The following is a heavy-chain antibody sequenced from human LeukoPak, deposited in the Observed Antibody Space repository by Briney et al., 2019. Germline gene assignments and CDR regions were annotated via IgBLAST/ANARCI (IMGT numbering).Heavy chain of an antibody. CDR3: ARDLSVGAKPDLGFDY. D-gene: IGHD1-26*01. CDR2: ISSSSSYI. CDR1: GFTFSSYS. Sequence: GGSLRLSCAASGFTFSSYSMNWVRQAPGKGLEWVSSISSSSSYIYYADSVKGRFTISRDNAKNSLYLQMNSLRAEDTAIYYCARDLSVGAKPDLGFDYWGQGTLVTVSS. V-gene: IGHV3-21*01. J-gene: IGHJ4*02.